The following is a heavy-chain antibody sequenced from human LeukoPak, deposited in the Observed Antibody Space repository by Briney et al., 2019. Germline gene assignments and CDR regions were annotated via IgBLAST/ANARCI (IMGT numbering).Heavy chain of an antibody. CDR3: ASSKPIAAAVPYYFDY. CDR1: GFTFSNAW. Sequence: GGSLRLSCAASGFTFSNAWMSWVRQAPGKGLEWVGRIKSKTDGGTTDYAAPVKGRFTISRDDSKNTLYLQMNSLRAEDTAVYYCASSKPIAAAVPYYFDYWGQGTLVTVSS. J-gene: IGHJ4*02. D-gene: IGHD6-13*01. CDR2: IKSKTDGGTT. V-gene: IGHV3-15*01.